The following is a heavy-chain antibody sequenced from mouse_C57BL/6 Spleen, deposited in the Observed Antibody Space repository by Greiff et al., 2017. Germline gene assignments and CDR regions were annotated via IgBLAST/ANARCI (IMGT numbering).Heavy chain of an antibody. Sequence: VQLQQPGAELVKPGASVKLSCKASGYTFTSYWMNWVKQRPGRGLERIGSLDPNSGGTTYNAQFKSKATLTVDYPCTAAYMQLSSLTSEYSAVYYCARGTVVVVNYFDYWGQGTTLTVAS. CDR2: LDPNSGGT. D-gene: IGHD1-1*01. J-gene: IGHJ2*01. CDR1: GYTFTSYW. V-gene: IGHV1-72*01. CDR3: ARGTVVVVNYFDY.